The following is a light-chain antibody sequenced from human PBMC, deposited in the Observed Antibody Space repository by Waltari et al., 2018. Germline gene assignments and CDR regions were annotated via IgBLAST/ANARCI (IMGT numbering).Light chain of an antibody. CDR2: GAS. J-gene: IGKJ1*01. CDR1: ESVSSN. V-gene: IGKV3-15*01. CDR3: QQYANWPPWT. Sequence: IEMTQSPATLSVSPGEKATLSCRASESVSSNLACYQQKPGQPPRLLIFGASARATGIPARFSGSGSGTEFTLTISSMQSEDFALYYCQQYANWPPWTFGQGTKVEIK.